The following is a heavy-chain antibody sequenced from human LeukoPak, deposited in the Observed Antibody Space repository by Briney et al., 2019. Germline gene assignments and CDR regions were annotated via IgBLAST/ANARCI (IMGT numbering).Heavy chain of an antibody. D-gene: IGHD2-21*02. CDR3: ARDTALWTFDI. Sequence: TLSLTCTVSGDSISSGSYYWTWIRQPAGKGLEWIGRIYTSGSTINNPSLKNTNYNPSLKSRLTMSVDRSKNQFSLKMTSVTAADTAMYYCARDTALWTFDIWGQGTMVTVSS. CDR1: GDSISSGSYY. CDR2: IYTSGSTINNPSLKNT. V-gene: IGHV4-61*02. J-gene: IGHJ3*02.